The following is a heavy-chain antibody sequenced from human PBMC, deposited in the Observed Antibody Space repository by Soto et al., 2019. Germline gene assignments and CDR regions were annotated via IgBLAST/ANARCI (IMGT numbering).Heavy chain of an antibody. CDR1: GFTFDDYA. J-gene: IGHJ5*02. CDR2: ISWNSGRI. Sequence: EVQLVESGGGLVQPGRSLRLSCAASGFTFDDYAMHWVRQAPGKGLEWVSGISWNSGRIGYADSVKCRFTITRDNAKNSLYLQMNSLRAEDTALYYCAKDRNDYGDYETPWFDPWGQGTLVTVSS. CDR3: AKDRNDYGDYETPWFDP. V-gene: IGHV3-9*01. D-gene: IGHD4-17*01.